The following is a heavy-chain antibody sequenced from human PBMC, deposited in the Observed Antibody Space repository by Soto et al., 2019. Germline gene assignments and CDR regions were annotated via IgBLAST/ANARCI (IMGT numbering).Heavy chain of an antibody. CDR3: ARDLSGSGFSY. D-gene: IGHD1-26*01. Sequence: QVQLQESGPGLVKPSETLSLTCTVSGASVSSGSNYWSWIRQPPGKGLEWIGYIYYTGSTNYKPPLKSRVTISADTSKNQFSMRLNSVTAADTAVEYCARDLSGSGFSYWGQGTLVTVSS. J-gene: IGHJ4*02. CDR2: IYYTGST. V-gene: IGHV4-61*01. CDR1: GASVSSGSNY.